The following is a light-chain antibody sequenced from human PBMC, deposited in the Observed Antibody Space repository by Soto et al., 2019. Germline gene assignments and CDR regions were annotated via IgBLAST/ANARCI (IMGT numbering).Light chain of an antibody. J-gene: IGLJ3*02. CDR3: SLYASTNTFM. CDR1: SSDIGRYNL. CDR2: EAT. V-gene: IGLV2-23*02. Sequence: QSALTQPASVSGSRGQSITISCTGTSSDIGRYNLVSWYQQHPGKPPKLMIYEATKRPSGVSNRFSGSKSGNTASLTISGLQAEDEADYYCSLYASTNTFMFGGGTQLTVL.